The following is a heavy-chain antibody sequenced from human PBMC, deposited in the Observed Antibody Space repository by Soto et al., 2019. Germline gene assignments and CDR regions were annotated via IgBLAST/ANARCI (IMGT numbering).Heavy chain of an antibody. D-gene: IGHD3-16*01. CDR2: IKPDGSAT. Sequence: GGSLRLSCATSDFTFRNYWMNWVRQAPGKGLEWVANIKPDGSATNYVDSVRGRFTISRDNVRNSVSLQMNSLRVEDTAVYFCFGGNGGPQWGQGTLVTVSS. J-gene: IGHJ4*02. V-gene: IGHV3-7*03. CDR3: FGGNGGPQ. CDR1: DFTFRNYW.